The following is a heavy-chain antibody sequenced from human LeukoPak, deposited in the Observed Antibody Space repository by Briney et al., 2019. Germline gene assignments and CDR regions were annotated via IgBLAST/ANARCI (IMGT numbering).Heavy chain of an antibody. J-gene: IGHJ4*02. CDR2: IYHSGYT. CDR3: ARGVHSSMIVVVMAFDY. D-gene: IGHD3-22*01. CDR1: GYSISSGYY. Sequence: PSETLSLTCTVSGYSISSGYYWGWIRQPPGKGLEWIGSIYHSGYTYYNPSLKSRVTISVDTSKNQFSLKLSSVTAADTAVYYCARGVHSSMIVVVMAFDYCGQGTLVTVSS. V-gene: IGHV4-38-2*02.